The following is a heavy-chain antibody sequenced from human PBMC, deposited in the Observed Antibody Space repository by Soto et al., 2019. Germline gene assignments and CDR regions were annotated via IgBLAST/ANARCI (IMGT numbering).Heavy chain of an antibody. CDR2: VSGSGSNT. V-gene: IGHV3-23*01. CDR3: AKRFSDSYGPRMYYFDY. Sequence: GGSLRLSCAASGFTFSSYAMSWVRQAPGKGLEWVSAVSGSGSNTYYADSVKGRFTISRDNSKNTLHLQMNSLRAEDTAVYYCAKRFSDSYGPRMYYFDYWGQGTLVTGSS. J-gene: IGHJ4*02. D-gene: IGHD5-18*01. CDR1: GFTFSSYA.